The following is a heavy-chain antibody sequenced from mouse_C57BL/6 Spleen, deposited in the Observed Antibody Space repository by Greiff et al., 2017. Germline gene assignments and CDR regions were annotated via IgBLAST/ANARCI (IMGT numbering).Heavy chain of an antibody. Sequence: QVQLQQPGAELVRPGSSVKLSCKASGYTFTSYWMHWVKQRPIQGLEWIGNIDPSDSETHYNQKFKDKATLTVDKSSSTAYMQLSSLTSEDSAVYYCATYEYDGGYFDVWGTGTTVTVSS. V-gene: IGHV1-52*01. CDR1: GYTFTSYW. J-gene: IGHJ1*03. D-gene: IGHD2-4*01. CDR3: ATYEYDGGYFDV. CDR2: IDPSDSET.